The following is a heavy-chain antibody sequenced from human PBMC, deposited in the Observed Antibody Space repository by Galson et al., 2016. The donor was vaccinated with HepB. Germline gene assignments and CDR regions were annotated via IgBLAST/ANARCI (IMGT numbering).Heavy chain of an antibody. CDR3: ARDRYYDSGGYSDY. V-gene: IGHV3-23*01. CDR2: ISGSGGST. CDR1: GFSFTNHW. D-gene: IGHD3-22*01. Sequence: SLRLSCAASGFSFTNHWMTWVRRAPGKGLEWVSTISGSGGSTSYADSVRGRFAISRDNSKNTLYPQMNSLRAEDTALYYCARDRYYDSGGYSDYWGQGTLVTVSS. J-gene: IGHJ4*02.